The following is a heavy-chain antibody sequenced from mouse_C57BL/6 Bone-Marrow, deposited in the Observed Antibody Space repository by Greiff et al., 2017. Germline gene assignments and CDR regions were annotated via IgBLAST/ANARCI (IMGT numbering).Heavy chain of an antibody. D-gene: IGHD1-1*01. CDR2: INPNNGGT. J-gene: IGHJ2*01. CDR1: GYTFTDYN. CDR3: ARRRHYYGSSLFDY. Sequence: EVQLQQSGPELVKPGASVKIPCKASGYTFTDYNMDWVKQSHGKSLEWIGDINPNNGGTIYNQKFKGKATLTVDKSSSTAYMELRSLTSEDTAVYYCARRRHYYGSSLFDYWGQGTTLTVSS. V-gene: IGHV1-18*01.